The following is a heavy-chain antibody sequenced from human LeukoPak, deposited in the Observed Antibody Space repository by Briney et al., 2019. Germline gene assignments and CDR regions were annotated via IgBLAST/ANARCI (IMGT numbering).Heavy chain of an antibody. V-gene: IGHV1-18*01. J-gene: IGHJ4*02. CDR3: ARESGTGVWSGYYQSYYFDY. CDR1: GYTFTSYG. D-gene: IGHD3-3*01. Sequence: GASVKVSCKASGYTFTSYGISWVRQAPGQGLEWMGWISAYNGNTNYAQKLQGRVTMTTDTSTSTAYMELRSLRSDDKAVYYCARESGTGVWSGYYQSYYFDYWGQGTLVTVSS. CDR2: ISAYNGNT.